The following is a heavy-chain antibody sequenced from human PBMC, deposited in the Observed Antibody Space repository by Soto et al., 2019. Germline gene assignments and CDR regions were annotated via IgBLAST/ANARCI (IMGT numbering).Heavy chain of an antibody. V-gene: IGHV1-18*01. J-gene: IGHJ3*02. CDR1: GYTFTSYG. D-gene: IGHD3-16*02. Sequence: QVQLVQSGAEVKKPGASVKVSCKASGYTFTSYGISWVRQAPGQGLEWMGWISAYNGNTNYAQKLQGRVTMTTDTSTSTAYMERRSLRSDDTAVYYCARETAYDYIWGSYRHDAFDIWGQGTMVTVSS. CDR2: ISAYNGNT. CDR3: ARETAYDYIWGSYRHDAFDI.